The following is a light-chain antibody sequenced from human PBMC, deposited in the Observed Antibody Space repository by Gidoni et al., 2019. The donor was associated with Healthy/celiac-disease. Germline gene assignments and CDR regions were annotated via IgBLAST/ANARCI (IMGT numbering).Light chain of an antibody. CDR1: SSDVGGYNY. Sequence: QSALTQPASVSGSPGQSITISCTGTSSDVGGYNYVSWYQQHPGNSPKLMISDVSTRPSGVSNRFSGSKSGNTASLTISGLQAEDDADYYCSSYTSSSTPVVFGGGTKLTVL. V-gene: IGLV2-14*03. CDR3: SSYTSSSTPVV. CDR2: DVS. J-gene: IGLJ2*01.